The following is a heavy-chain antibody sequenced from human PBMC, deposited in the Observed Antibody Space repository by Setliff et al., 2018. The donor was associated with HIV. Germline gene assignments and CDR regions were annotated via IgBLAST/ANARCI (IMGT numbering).Heavy chain of an antibody. V-gene: IGHV3-48*02. CDR1: GFMFSSHG. CDR3: SGSYQAMDY. CDR2: ISSSSSTI. Sequence: PGGSLRLSCAASGFMFSSHGMNWVRQAPGKGLEWVSYISSSSSTIYYADSVKGRFTISRDNAKNSLYLQMNSLRDDDTAVYYCSGSYQAMDYWGQGTLVTVSS. J-gene: IGHJ4*02. D-gene: IGHD1-26*01.